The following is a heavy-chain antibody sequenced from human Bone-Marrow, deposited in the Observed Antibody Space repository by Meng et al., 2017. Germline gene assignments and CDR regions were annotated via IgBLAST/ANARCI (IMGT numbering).Heavy chain of an antibody. CDR2: IYYSGNT. J-gene: IGHJ5*02. CDR3: ARGSTNWFDP. V-gene: IGHV4-31*01. Sequence: QVQLQESGPGLVKPSKTLSLTCTVSGGSISSGGNYWSWIRQHSGKGLEWIGYIYYSGNTYYNPSLKSLVNISVDTSKDQFSLKVSSVTAADTAVYYCARGSTNWFDPWGQGILVTVSS. CDR1: GGSISSGGNY.